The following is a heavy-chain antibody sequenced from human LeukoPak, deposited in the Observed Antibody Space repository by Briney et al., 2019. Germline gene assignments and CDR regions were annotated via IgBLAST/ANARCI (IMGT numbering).Heavy chain of an antibody. CDR1: GFTVSSNH. V-gene: IGHV3-66*01. CDR2: IYSGGST. D-gene: IGHD4-17*01. Sequence: GGSLRLSCAASGFTVSSNHMSWVRQAPGKGLEWVSVIYSGGSTYYADSVKGRFTISRDNSKNTLYLQMNSLRAEDTAVYYCARLTTVTFDYWGQGTLVTVSS. CDR3: ARLTTVTFDY. J-gene: IGHJ4*02.